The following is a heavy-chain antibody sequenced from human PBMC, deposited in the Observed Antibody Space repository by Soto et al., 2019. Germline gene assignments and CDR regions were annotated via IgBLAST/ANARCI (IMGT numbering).Heavy chain of an antibody. Sequence: EVQLLESGGGLVQPGGSLRLSCAASGFTFSSYAMSCVRQAPGQWLEWVEAISGSGGSTYYADPVKGRFPISRDNSKKTMDLLMNSLRTEDTAVYYCANLWGSDSGAGIWFDPCGQGTLVPDSS. CDR3: ANLWGSDSGAGIWFDP. V-gene: IGHV3-23*01. D-gene: IGHD3-10*01. J-gene: IGHJ5*02. CDR2: ISGSGGST. CDR1: GFTFSSYA.